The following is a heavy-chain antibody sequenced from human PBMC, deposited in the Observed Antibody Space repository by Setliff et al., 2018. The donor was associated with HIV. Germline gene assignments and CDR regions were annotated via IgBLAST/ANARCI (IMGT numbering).Heavy chain of an antibody. CDR1: GYTFTSYD. J-gene: IGHJ3*02. CDR2: INTNTGNP. CDR3: ARDYDPGILRYFDRYPDAFDI. Sequence: ASVKVSCKASGYTFTSYDINWVRQAPGQGLEWMGWINTNTGNPTYAQGFTGRFVFSLDTSVSTAYLQISSLKAEDTAVYYCARDYDPGILRYFDRYPDAFDIWGQGTMVTVSS. D-gene: IGHD3-9*01. V-gene: IGHV7-4-1*02.